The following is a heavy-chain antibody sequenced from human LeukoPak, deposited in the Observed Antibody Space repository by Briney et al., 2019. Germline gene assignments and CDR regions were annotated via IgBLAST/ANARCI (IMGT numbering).Heavy chain of an antibody. CDR1: GITFSNYV. J-gene: IGHJ4*02. V-gene: IGHV3-23*01. CDR3: AKDRTSMVTTGLDY. D-gene: IGHD4-17*01. CDR2: ISGGGRNT. Sequence: GGSLRLSCAASGITFSNYVMSWVRQAPGKGLEWVSAISGGGRNTYYAASVKGRFTISRDNSKNMLHLQMNSLRAEDTAVYYCAKDRTSMVTTGLDYWGQGTLVTVSS.